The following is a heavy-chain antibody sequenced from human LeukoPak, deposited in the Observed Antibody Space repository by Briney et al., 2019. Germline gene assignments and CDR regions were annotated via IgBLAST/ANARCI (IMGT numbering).Heavy chain of an antibody. CDR1: GYSISSGYY. V-gene: IGHV4-38-2*02. Sequence: SETLSLTCTVSGYSISSGYYWGWIRQPPGKGLEWIGYIYYSGSTNYNPSLKSRVTISVDTSKNQFSLKLSSVTAADTAVYYCASVRRGFGESSKYYSYYYMDVWGNGTTVPIS. CDR3: ASVRRGFGESSKYYSYYYMDV. CDR2: IYYSGST. J-gene: IGHJ6*03. D-gene: IGHD3-10*01.